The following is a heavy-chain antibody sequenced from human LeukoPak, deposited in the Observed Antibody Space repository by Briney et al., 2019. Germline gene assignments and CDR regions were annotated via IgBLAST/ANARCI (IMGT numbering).Heavy chain of an antibody. CDR2: ISRSTSYI. Sequence: GGSLRLSCAASGFTFSDYSMNWVRQAPGKGLEWVSSISRSTSYIYYADSVKGRFTISRDNAKNSLYLQMNSLRAEDTAVYYCARDPPFIIGTTFFDYWGQGTLVTVSS. CDR1: GFTFSDYS. V-gene: IGHV3-21*01. J-gene: IGHJ4*02. D-gene: IGHD1-20*01. CDR3: ARDPPFIIGTTFFDY.